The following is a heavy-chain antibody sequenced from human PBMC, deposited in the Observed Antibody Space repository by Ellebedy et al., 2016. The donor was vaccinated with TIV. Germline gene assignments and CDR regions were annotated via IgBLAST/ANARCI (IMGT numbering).Heavy chain of an antibody. CDR1: GYNFTSYW. CDR3: ARLVLRTPSTRGDVFDI. V-gene: IGHV5-51*01. J-gene: IGHJ3*02. Sequence: GESLKISCQGSGYNFTSYWIGWVRQMPGKGLEWMGIIYPGDSDTRYSPSFQGQVTISADKSISTAYLQWSSLKASDSAMYYCARLVLRTPSTRGDVFDIWGQGTMVTVSS. D-gene: IGHD2-15*01. CDR2: IYPGDSDT.